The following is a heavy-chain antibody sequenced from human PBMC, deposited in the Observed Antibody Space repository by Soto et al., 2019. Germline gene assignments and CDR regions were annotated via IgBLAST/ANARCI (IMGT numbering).Heavy chain of an antibody. CDR2: IYYSGST. CDR3: SRFQDIVLVPADLSGGWLDP. V-gene: IGHV4-61*01. Sequence: QVQLQESGPGLVKPSETLSLTCTVSGGSVSSGSYYWSWIRQPPGQGLVWIGYIYYSGSTNYNPSPKRRVTISVDTSKTQFSLKLSSVTAADTAVYYCSRFQDIVLVPADLSGGWLDPWGQGTLVTVSS. J-gene: IGHJ5*02. D-gene: IGHD2-2*01. CDR1: GGSVSSGSYY.